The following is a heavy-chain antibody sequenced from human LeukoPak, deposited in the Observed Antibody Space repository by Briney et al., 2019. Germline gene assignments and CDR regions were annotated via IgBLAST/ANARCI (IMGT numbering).Heavy chain of an antibody. Sequence: ASVKVSCKASGYTFTSYDINWVRQATGQGLEWMGWMNPNSGNTGYAQKLQGRVTMTTDTSTSTAYMELRSLRSDDTAVYYCARRQYSYGYFDYWGQGTLVTVSS. CDR3: ARRQYSYGYFDY. V-gene: IGHV1-8*01. D-gene: IGHD5-18*01. J-gene: IGHJ4*02. CDR1: GYTFTSYD. CDR2: MNPNSGNT.